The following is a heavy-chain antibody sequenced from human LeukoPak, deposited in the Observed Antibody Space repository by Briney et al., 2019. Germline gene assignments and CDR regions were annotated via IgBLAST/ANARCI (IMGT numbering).Heavy chain of an antibody. CDR1: GYTFTSYY. Sequence: ASVKVSCKASGYTFTSYYMHWVRQAPGQGLEWMAIINPNGGSTSYAQKFQGRVTMTRDTSTSTAYMELRSLRSDDTAVYYCARGSYANPPDYWGQGTLVTVSS. CDR2: INPNGGST. CDR3: ARGSYANPPDY. V-gene: IGHV1-46*01. J-gene: IGHJ4*02. D-gene: IGHD1-26*01.